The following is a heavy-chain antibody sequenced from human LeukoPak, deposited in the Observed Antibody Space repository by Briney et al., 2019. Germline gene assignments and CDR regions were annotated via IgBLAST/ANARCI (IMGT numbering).Heavy chain of an antibody. CDR2: ISSSSSYI. V-gene: IGHV3-21*01. J-gene: IGHJ4*02. Sequence: GGSLRLSCAASGFTFSSYSMNWVRQAPGKGLEWVSSISSSSSYIYYADSVKGRFTISRDNAKNSLYLQMNSLRAEDTAVYYCARDGGNGASYDWGQGTLVTVSS. CDR1: GFTFSSYS. D-gene: IGHD3-16*01. CDR3: ARDGGNGASYD.